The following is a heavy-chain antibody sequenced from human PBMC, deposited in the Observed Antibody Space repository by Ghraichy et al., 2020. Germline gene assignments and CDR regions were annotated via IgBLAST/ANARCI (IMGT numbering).Heavy chain of an antibody. Sequence: LSLTCAASGFTLSSYSMNWVRQAPGKGLEWVSSISSGSTYIYYADSVKGRFTISRDNAQNSLYLQMNSLRAEDTAVYSCSRGSSSIAARPPYFAYWGQGALVTVSS. J-gene: IGHJ4*02. D-gene: IGHD6-6*01. CDR2: ISSGSTYI. V-gene: IGHV3-21*01. CDR3: SRGSSSIAARPPYFAY. CDR1: GFTLSSYS.